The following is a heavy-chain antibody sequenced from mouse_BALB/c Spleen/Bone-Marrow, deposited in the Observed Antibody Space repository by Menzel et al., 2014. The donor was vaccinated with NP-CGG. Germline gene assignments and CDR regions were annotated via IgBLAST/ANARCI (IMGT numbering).Heavy chain of an antibody. J-gene: IGHJ3*01. Sequence: QVQLQQSGPDLVAPSQSLSITCTLSGFSLTSYGVHWVRQPPGKGLEWLVVIWSDGSTTYNSALKSRLSISKDNSKSQVFLKMNSLQTDDTAMYYCARHEHDYGFAYWGQGTLVTVSA. CDR1: GFSLTSYG. CDR2: IWSDGST. D-gene: IGHD2-4*01. V-gene: IGHV2-6-2*01. CDR3: ARHEHDYGFAY.